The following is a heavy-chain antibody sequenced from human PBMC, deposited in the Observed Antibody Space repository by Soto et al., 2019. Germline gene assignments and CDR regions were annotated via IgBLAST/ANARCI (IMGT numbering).Heavy chain of an antibody. D-gene: IGHD6-6*01. CDR1: GLPFSSYG. CDR3: AKLVDRLGGLTVGAY. V-gene: IGHV3-30*18. Sequence: QVRLVESRGGVVQPGRSVILYCTVSGLPFSSYGFHWLRQAPGKGLAWVALISYDGDNEYYSDSVKGRFTMSRDNSKNTLYLQINSLRREATAVYYGAKLVDRLGGLTVGAYWGRGTLVTVSS. CDR2: ISYDGDNE. J-gene: IGHJ4*02.